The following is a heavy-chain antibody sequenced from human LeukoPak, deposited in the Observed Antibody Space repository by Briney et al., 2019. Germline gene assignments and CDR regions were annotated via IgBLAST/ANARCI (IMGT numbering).Heavy chain of an antibody. D-gene: IGHD6-19*01. V-gene: IGHV4-59*08. CDR2: IYYSGST. CDR3: ARHVSAYSSGLPYYMDV. CDR1: GGSISGYY. J-gene: IGHJ6*03. Sequence: SETLSLTCTVSGGSISGYYWSWIRQPPGKGLEWIGYIYYSGSTNYNPSLKSRVTISIDTSKNQFSLKLSSVTAADTAVYYCARHVSAYSSGLPYYMDVWGKGTTVTVSS.